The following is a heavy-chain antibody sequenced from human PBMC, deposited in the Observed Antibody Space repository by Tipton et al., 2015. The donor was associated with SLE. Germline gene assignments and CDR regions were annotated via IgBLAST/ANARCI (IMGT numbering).Heavy chain of an antibody. J-gene: IGHJ4*02. D-gene: IGHD3-3*01. V-gene: IGHV4-39*01. Sequence: TLSLTCTVSGGSISSSSYYWGWIRQPPGKGLEWIGSIYYSGSTYYNPSLKSRVTISVDTSKNQFSLKLSSVTAADPAVYYCARPPQPYYDFWSGYADYFDYWGQGTLVSVSS. CDR3: ARPPQPYYDFWSGYADYFDY. CDR1: GGSISSSSYY. CDR2: IYYSGST.